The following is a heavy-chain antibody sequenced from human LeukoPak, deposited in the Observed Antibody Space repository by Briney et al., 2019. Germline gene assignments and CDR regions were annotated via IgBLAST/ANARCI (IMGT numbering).Heavy chain of an antibody. CDR3: ARGRAKYQLPDY. Sequence: SGGSLRLSCAASGFTFSSYAMSWVRQAPGKGLEWVSAISGSGGSTYYADSVKGRFTISRDNSKNTLYLQMNSLRAEDTAVYYCARGRAKYQLPDYWGQGTLVTVSS. J-gene: IGHJ4*02. CDR2: ISGSGGST. CDR1: GFTFSSYA. V-gene: IGHV3-23*01. D-gene: IGHD2-2*01.